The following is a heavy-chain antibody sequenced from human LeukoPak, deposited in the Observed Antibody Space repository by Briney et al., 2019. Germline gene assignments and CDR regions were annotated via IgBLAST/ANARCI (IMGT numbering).Heavy chain of an antibody. CDR3: ARGSPYYFDY. V-gene: IGHV3-30-3*01. CDR2: ISYDGSNK. Sequence: PGGSLRLSCAASGFTVSSNYMSWVRQAPGKGLEWVAVISYDGSNKYYADSVKGRFTISRDNSKNTLYLQMNSLRAEDTAVYYCARGSPYYFDYWGQGTLVTVSS. CDR1: GFTVSSNY. J-gene: IGHJ4*02.